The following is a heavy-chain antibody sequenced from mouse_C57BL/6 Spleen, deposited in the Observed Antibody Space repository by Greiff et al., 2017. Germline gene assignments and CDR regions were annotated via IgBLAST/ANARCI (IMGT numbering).Heavy chain of an antibody. CDR2: INPNNGGT. J-gene: IGHJ4*01. CDR1: GYTFTDYY. Sequence: VQLQQSGPELVKPGASVKISCKASGYTFTDYYMNWVKQSPGKSLEWIGDINPNNGGTSYNQKFKGKATLTVDKSSSTAYMELRSLTSEDSAVYYCARGSNYFFCAMDDWGQGTSVTVSS. V-gene: IGHV1-26*01. CDR3: ARGSNYFFCAMDD. D-gene: IGHD2-5*01.